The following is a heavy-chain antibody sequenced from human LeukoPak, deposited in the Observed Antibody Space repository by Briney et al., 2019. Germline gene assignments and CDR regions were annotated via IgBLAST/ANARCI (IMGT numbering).Heavy chain of an antibody. Sequence: GGSLRLSCAASGFTFSSYSMNWVRQAPGKGLEWVSSISCSSSYIYYADSVKGRFTISRDNAKNSLYLQMNSLRAEDTAVYYCARGIAAAGTWFDPWGQGTLVTVSS. CDR1: GFTFSSYS. CDR2: ISCSSSYI. CDR3: ARGIAAAGTWFDP. V-gene: IGHV3-21*01. J-gene: IGHJ5*02. D-gene: IGHD6-13*01.